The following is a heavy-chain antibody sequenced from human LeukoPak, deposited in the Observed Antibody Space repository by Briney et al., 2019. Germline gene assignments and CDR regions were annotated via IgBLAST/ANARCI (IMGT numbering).Heavy chain of an antibody. CDR2: ISSSGSTI. D-gene: IGHD4-17*01. J-gene: IGHJ6*02. CDR1: GFTFSDYY. CDR3: ARDRTVRDYGVPHRRRGYYGMDV. V-gene: IGHV3-11*01. Sequence: GGSLRLSCAASGFTFSDYYMSWIRQAPGRGLEWVSYISSSGSTIYYADSVKGRFTISRDNAKNSLYLQMNSLRAEDTAVYCCARDRTVRDYGVPHRRRGYYGMDVWGQGTTVTVSS.